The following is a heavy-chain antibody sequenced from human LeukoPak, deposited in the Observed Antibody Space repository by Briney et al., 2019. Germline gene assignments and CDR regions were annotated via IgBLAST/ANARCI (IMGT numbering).Heavy chain of an antibody. J-gene: IGHJ5*02. Sequence: SETLSLTCAVYGGSFSGYYWSWIRQPPGKGLEWIGEINHSGSTNYNPSLKSRVTISVDTSKNQFSLKLSSVTAADTAVYYCAGSIAARPPRTWGQGTLVTVSS. V-gene: IGHV4-34*01. D-gene: IGHD6-6*01. CDR3: AGSIAARPPRT. CDR2: INHSGST. CDR1: GGSFSGYY.